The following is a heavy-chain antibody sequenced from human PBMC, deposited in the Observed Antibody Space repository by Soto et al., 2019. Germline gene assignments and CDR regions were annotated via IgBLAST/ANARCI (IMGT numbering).Heavy chain of an antibody. CDR2: ISGYNGNT. D-gene: IGHD3-3*01. Sequence: GASVKVSCKASGDTFTANYIHWVRQAPGQGFEWMGWISGYNGNTNYAQTLQGRVTMTTDTSTSTAYMELRSLRSDDTAVYYCARNGDFWSGYYFLIRDYWGQGTQVTVSS. V-gene: IGHV1-18*04. CDR1: GDTFTANY. CDR3: ARNGDFWSGYYFLIRDY. J-gene: IGHJ4*02.